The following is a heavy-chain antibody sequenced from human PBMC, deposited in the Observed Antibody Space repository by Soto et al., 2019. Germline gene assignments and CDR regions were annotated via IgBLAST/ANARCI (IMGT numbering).Heavy chain of an antibody. CDR2: IIPIFGTA. Sequence: GASVKVSCKASGGTFSSYAISWVRQAPGQGLEWMGGIIPIFGTANYAQKFQGRVTITADESTSTAYMELSSLRSEDTAVYYCARDDSCGYLRSPGGYRGQGTLVTVSS. CDR3: ARDDSCGYLRSPGGY. V-gene: IGHV1-69*13. J-gene: IGHJ4*02. D-gene: IGHD3-22*01. CDR1: GGTFSSYA.